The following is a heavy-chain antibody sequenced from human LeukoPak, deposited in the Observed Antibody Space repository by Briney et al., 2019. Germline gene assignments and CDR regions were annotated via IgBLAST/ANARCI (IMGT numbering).Heavy chain of an antibody. Sequence: EASVKVSCKASGGTFSSYAINWVRQATGQGLEWMGWMNPNSGNTGYAQKFQGRVTMTRNTSISTAYMELSSLRSEDTAVYYCATSYYDFWSGYYFDYWGQGTLVTVSS. CDR1: GGTFSSYA. CDR2: MNPNSGNT. J-gene: IGHJ4*02. D-gene: IGHD3-3*01. CDR3: ATSYYDFWSGYYFDY. V-gene: IGHV1-8*02.